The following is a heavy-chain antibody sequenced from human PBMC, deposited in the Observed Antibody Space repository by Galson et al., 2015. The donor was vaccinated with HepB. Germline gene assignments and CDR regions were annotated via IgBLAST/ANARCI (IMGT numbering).Heavy chain of an antibody. Sequence: SVKVSCKASGGTLSSYTISWVRQAPGQGLEWMGRIIPILGIANYAQKFQGRVTITADKSTSTAYMELSSLRSEDTAVYYCARDQSTAYAPDAFDIWGQGTMVTVSP. V-gene: IGHV1-69*04. D-gene: IGHD2-2*01. J-gene: IGHJ3*02. CDR3: ARDQSTAYAPDAFDI. CDR2: IIPILGIA. CDR1: GGTLSSYT.